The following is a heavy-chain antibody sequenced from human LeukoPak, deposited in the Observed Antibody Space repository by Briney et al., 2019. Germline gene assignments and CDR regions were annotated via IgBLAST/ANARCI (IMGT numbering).Heavy chain of an antibody. J-gene: IGHJ4*02. CDR3: ARRSHSPSGSPY. CDR2: LYYCATN. Sequence: SENLSLTCSVSGDSISASRVYWAWIRRPPGKGLEWIWSLYYCATNYNNPSLRCRVTISGDTSKIQISLELDSVTPADVAVYYCARRSHSPSGSPYWGQGTQVTVSS. CDR1: GDSISASRVY. V-gene: IGHV4-39*01. D-gene: IGHD3-10*01.